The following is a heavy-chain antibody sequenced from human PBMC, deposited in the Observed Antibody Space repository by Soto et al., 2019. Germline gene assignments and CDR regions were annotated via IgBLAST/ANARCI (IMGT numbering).Heavy chain of an antibody. CDR2: INHSGST. V-gene: IGHV4-34*01. J-gene: IGHJ6*03. CDR1: GGSFSGYY. Sequence: SETLSLTCAVYGGSFSGYYWSWIRQPPGKGLEWIGEINHSGSTNYNPSLKSRVTISVDTSKNQFSLKLSSVTAADTAVYYCARAVRWLRRKSYYYYMDVWGKGTTVTVSS. D-gene: IGHD5-12*01. CDR3: ARAVRWLRRKSYYYYMDV.